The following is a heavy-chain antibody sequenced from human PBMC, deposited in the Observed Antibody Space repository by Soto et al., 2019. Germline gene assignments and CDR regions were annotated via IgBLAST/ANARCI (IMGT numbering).Heavy chain of an antibody. V-gene: IGHV1-69*01. CDR3: ARDVVRSTAGDS. CDR1: GGTFSTSS. CDR2: IIPIFTRT. D-gene: IGHD2-15*01. Sequence: QLQLVQSGTEVKEPGSSVKVSRKASGGTFSTSSFVWVRQGPGQGLGWMGGIIPIFTRTNFAQKFQGRVTFSADESTRTTYMELRSLTSEDTAIYYCARDVVRSTAGDSWGQGTLVTVSS. J-gene: IGHJ4*02.